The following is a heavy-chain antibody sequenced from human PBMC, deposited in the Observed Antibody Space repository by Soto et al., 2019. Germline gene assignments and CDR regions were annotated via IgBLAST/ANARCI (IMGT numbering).Heavy chain of an antibody. Sequence: EVQLVESGGGLVQPGGSLRLSCAASGFTVSNNYMSWVRQAPGKGLEWVSVIFSGGSTNYEDSVKGRFPISRDNSKNTLYLQMNGLTAEETAVYYCAKAMSDYNSDYGGQGTLVTVSS. CDR1: GFTVSNNY. D-gene: IGHD4-4*01. CDR2: IFSGGST. V-gene: IGHV3-66*01. CDR3: AKAMSDYNSDY. J-gene: IGHJ4*02.